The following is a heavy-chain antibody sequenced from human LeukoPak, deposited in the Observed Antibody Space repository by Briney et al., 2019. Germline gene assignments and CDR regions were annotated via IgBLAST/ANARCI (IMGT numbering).Heavy chain of an antibody. J-gene: IGHJ6*03. CDR3: ARMGDMSFFYNIYMDV. Sequence: SETLSLTCSVSGASVSTYDWSWIRQPPGEGLEWIGYIDDNGSADYNPSLNGRVTISVDRSRNRLSLRLSSVTAADTAVYYCARMGDMSFFYNIYMDVWGKGTTVIVSS. CDR2: IDDNGSA. D-gene: IGHD3-16*01. CDR1: GASVSTYD. V-gene: IGHV4-59*02.